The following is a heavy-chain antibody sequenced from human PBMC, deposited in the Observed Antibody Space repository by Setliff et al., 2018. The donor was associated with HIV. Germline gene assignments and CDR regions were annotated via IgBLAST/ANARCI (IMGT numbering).Heavy chain of an antibody. CDR2: IYPSTSA. V-gene: IGHV4-61*05. J-gene: IGHJ4*02. Sequence: PSETLSLTCTVSSGPISNGGFYWGWIRQSPGKGLEWIGYIYPSTSANYNPSLKSRVRILLDTSKNQFSLRLTSVTAADTAVYFCARRPMVRGFGRYYFDYWGQGTLVTVSS. D-gene: IGHD3-10*01. CDR1: SGPISNGGFY. CDR3: ARRPMVRGFGRYYFDY.